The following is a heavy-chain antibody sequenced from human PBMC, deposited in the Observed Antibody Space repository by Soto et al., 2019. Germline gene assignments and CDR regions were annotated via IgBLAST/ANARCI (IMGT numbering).Heavy chain of an antibody. J-gene: IGHJ4*02. Sequence: EVQLLESGGGLVQPGGSLRLSCAASGLTFSNFVMNWVRQAPGKGLEWVSAVSSSGGTTYYAASVKGRFAITRDNTKNSVYLQMNSLRAEDTAVYCCAKDGISASGADYWGQGTLVTVSS. V-gene: IGHV3-23*01. CDR2: VSSSGGTT. CDR1: GLTFSNFV. CDR3: AKDGISASGADY. D-gene: IGHD6-13*01.